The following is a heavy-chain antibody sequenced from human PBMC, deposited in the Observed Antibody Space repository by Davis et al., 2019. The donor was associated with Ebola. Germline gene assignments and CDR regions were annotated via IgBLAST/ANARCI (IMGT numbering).Heavy chain of an antibody. CDR1: GFTFSNYA. CDR3: AKSGSGWYFLDY. CDR2: ISSSGDNT. D-gene: IGHD6-19*01. V-gene: IGHV3-23*01. Sequence: GESLKISCAASGFTFSNYAMSWVRQAPGKGLEWVATISSSGDNTYYADSVKGRFTISRDNSKNTLYLQMNSLRAEDTAVYYCAKSGSGWYFLDYWGQGTLVTVSS. J-gene: IGHJ4*02.